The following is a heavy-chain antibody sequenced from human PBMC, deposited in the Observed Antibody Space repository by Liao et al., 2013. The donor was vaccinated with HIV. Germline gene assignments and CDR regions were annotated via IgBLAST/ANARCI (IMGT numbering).Heavy chain of an antibody. CDR2: FYLGEST. CDR3: AREGWLRNMDV. J-gene: IGHJ6*03. CDR1: GGSISNYY. D-gene: IGHD5-12*01. Sequence: QVQLQESGPGLVNPSETLSLICTVSGGSISNYYWSWIRHPAGKGLEWIGRFYLGESTNYNPSLKSRVTMSVDTSKNQFSLKLSSVTAADTAVYYCAREGWLRNMDVWGERDHSHRLL. V-gene: IGHV4-4*07.